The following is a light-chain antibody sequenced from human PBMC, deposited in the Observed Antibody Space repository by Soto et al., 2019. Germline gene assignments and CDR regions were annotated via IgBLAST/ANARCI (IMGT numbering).Light chain of an antibody. CDR3: QQYGSSPRT. J-gene: IGKJ1*01. CDR2: GAS. Sequence: EIVLTQSPGTLSLSPGERATLSCRASQSVSSSYLAWYQQKPGHAPRLLIYGASSRATGIPDRFSGSGSGTAFTLTISRLEPEDFAVYYCQQYGSSPRTFGQGTKVEIK. CDR1: QSVSSSY. V-gene: IGKV3-20*01.